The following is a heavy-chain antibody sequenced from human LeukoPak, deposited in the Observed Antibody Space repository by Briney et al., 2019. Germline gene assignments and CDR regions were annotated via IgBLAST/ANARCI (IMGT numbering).Heavy chain of an antibody. CDR2: INHSGST. J-gene: IGHJ6*03. D-gene: IGHD6-6*01. CDR3: ARDGAARSFGFYYYYYMDV. V-gene: IGHV4-34*01. CDR1: GGSFSGYY. Sequence: SETLSLTCAVYGGSFSGYYWSWIRQPPGKGLEWIGEINHSGSTNYNPSLKSRVTISVDTSKNQFSLKLSSVTAADTAVYYCARDGAARSFGFYYYYYMDVWGKGTTVTVSS.